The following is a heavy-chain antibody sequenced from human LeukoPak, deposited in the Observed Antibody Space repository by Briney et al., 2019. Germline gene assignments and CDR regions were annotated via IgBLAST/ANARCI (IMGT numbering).Heavy chain of an antibody. V-gene: IGHV3-11*04. J-gene: IGHJ3*02. CDR1: GFPFSDYY. Sequence: GGSLRLSCAASGFPFSDYYMSWIRQAPGKGLEWVSYISSSGSTIYYADSVKGRFTISRDNAKNSLYLQMNSLRAEDTAVYYCARSRPTYAFDIWGQGTMVTVSS. CDR3: ARSRPTYAFDI. CDR2: ISSSGSTI.